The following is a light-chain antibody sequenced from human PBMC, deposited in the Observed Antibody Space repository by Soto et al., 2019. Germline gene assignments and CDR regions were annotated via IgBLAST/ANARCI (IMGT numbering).Light chain of an antibody. CDR1: QSLVHNDGNTY. V-gene: IGKV2-30*02. CDR2: KVS. CDR3: MQGTHWPPIT. Sequence: DVVVTQSPLSLPVTLGQAASISCRSSQSLVHNDGNTYLSWFLQRPGQSPRRLIYKVSKRESGVPDRFSGSGSGTDFTLKISRVEAEDVGVYYCMQGTHWPPITFGQGTLLEIK. J-gene: IGKJ5*01.